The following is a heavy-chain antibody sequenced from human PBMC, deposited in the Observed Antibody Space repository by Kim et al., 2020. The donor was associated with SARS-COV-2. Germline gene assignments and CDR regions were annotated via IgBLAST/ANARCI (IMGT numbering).Heavy chain of an antibody. CDR2: VSYTGSA. Sequence: SETLSLTCAVSGGSIRGDSYYWAWIRQSPGKGLEWIGSVSYTGSAQYSPSLKSRATISVDTAKNQFSLRLISLTAADTGLYFCARRSVEVRGSFDYWGQGTLVTVSS. D-gene: IGHD3-10*01. J-gene: IGHJ4*02. CDR1: GGSIRGDSYY. CDR3: ARRSVEVRGSFDY. V-gene: IGHV4-39*01.